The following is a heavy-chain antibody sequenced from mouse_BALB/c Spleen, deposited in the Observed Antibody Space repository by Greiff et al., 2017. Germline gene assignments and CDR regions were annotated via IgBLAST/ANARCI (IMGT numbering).Heavy chain of an antibody. D-gene: IGHD1-1*01. CDR2: ISNLAYSI. Sequence: EVHLVESGGGLVQPGGSRKLSCAASGFTFSDYGMAWVRQAPGKGPEWVAFISNLAYSIYYADTVTGRFTISRENAKNTLYLEMSSLRSEDTAMYYCAREDYYGSSYSSYWYFEVWGAGTTVTVSS. V-gene: IGHV5-15*02. CDR1: GFTFSDYG. CDR3: AREDYYGSSYSSYWYFEV. J-gene: IGHJ1*01.